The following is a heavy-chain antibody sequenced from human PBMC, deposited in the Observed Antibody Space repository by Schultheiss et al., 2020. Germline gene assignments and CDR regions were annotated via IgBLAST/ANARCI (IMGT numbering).Heavy chain of an antibody. CDR3: ARDTGPSYYFDY. Sequence: GGSLRLSCAASGFTFSSYGMHWVRQAPGKGLEWVAVISYDGSNKYYADSVKGRFTISRDNSKNTLYLQMNSLRAEDTAVYYCARDTGPSYYFDYWGQGTLVTVSS. V-gene: IGHV3-30*03. D-gene: IGHD4-11*01. CDR1: GFTFSSYG. J-gene: IGHJ4*02. CDR2: ISYDGSNK.